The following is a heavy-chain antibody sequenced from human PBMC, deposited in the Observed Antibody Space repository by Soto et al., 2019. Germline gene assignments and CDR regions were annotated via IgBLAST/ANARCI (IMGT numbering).Heavy chain of an antibody. CDR2: VDHSGST. J-gene: IGHJ4*02. Sequence: PSETLSLTCVVSGYVITSGYYWGWIRQPPGKGLEWIGTVDHSGSTYYDPSLQGRVTISIDTSKNQFSLKLTSVTAADTALYYCARYFHTYSGPPIWGQGILVTVSS. CDR3: ARYFHTYSGPPI. D-gene: IGHD5-12*01. CDR1: GYVITSGYY. V-gene: IGHV4-38-2*01.